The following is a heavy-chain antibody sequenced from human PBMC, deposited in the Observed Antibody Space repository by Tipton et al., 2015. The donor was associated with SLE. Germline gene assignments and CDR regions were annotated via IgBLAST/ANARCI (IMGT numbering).Heavy chain of an antibody. CDR2: IYYSGST. J-gene: IGHJ6*03. D-gene: IGHD6-13*01. CDR3: ARGGRGSSFRYYYYYYYMDV. Sequence: TLSLTCTVSGGSISSGDYYWSWIRQPPGKGLEWIGYIYYSGSTYYNPSLKSRVTISVDTSKNQFSLKLSSVTAADTAVYYCARGGRGSSFRYYYYYYYMDVWGKGTTVTVSS. V-gene: IGHV4-30-4*01. CDR1: GGSISSGDYY.